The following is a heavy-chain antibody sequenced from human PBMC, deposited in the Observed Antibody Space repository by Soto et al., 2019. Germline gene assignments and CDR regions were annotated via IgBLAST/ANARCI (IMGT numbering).Heavy chain of an antibody. J-gene: IGHJ6*04. D-gene: IGHD3-3*01. CDR1: GGSFSGDY. CDR3: ARDKPYGWSGYYNPHYYYYGREV. Sequence: PSENLYLTSAVYGGSFSGDYWSWVRQPPGKGLEWIGEINHSGSTNYNPSLKSRVTISVDTSKNQFSLKLSSVTAADTAVYYCARDKPYGWSGYYNPHYYYYGREVWGKVSMVT. V-gene: IGHV4-34*01. CDR2: INHSGST.